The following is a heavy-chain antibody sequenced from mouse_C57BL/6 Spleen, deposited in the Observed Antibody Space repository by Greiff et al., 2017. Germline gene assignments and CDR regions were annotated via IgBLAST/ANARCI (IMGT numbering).Heavy chain of an antibody. V-gene: IGHV1-80*01. Sequence: QVQLKESGAELVKPGASVKISCKASGYAFSSYWMNWVKQRPGKGLEWIGQIYPGDGDTNYNGKFKGKATLTADKSSSTAYMQLSSLTSEDSAVYFCARGGDGYYKDYWGQGTTLTVSS. CDR3: ARGGDGYYKDY. D-gene: IGHD2-3*01. CDR1: GYAFSSYW. CDR2: IYPGDGDT. J-gene: IGHJ2*01.